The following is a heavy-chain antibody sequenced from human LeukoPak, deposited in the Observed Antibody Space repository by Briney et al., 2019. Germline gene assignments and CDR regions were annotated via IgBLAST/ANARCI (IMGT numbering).Heavy chain of an antibody. Sequence: GGSLRLSCAASGFTFSSYSMNWVRQAPGKGLEWVSSISSSSSYIYYADSVKGRFTISRDNAKNSLYLQMNSLRAEDTAVYYFARGTYYDFWSGYYSNTKNNWFDPWGQGTLVTVSS. CDR1: GFTFSSYS. CDR3: ARGTYYDFWSGYYSNTKNNWFDP. V-gene: IGHV3-21*01. CDR2: ISSSSSYI. D-gene: IGHD3-3*01. J-gene: IGHJ5*02.